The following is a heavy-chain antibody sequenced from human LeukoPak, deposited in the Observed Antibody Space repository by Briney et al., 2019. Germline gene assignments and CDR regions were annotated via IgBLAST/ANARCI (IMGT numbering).Heavy chain of an antibody. CDR2: INPNSGGT. J-gene: IGHJ1*01. Sequence: ASVKVSCKASGYTFTGYYMHWVRQAPGQGLEWMGWINPNSGGTNYAQKFQGRVTMTRDTSISTAYMELSRLRSDDTAVYYCARDYYGSGTKGYFQHWGQGTLVTVSS. CDR3: ARDYYGSGTKGYFQH. CDR1: GYTFTGYY. V-gene: IGHV1-2*02. D-gene: IGHD3-10*01.